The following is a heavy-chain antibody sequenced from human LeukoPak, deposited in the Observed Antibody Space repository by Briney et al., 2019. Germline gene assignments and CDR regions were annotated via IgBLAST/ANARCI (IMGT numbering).Heavy chain of an antibody. CDR3: ATPYYDTSGYYDRNYYYRMDV. CDR2: INTNTGNP. Sequence: GASVKVSCKASGGTFSSYAMNWVRRAPGQGLEWMGWINTNTGNPTYAQGFTGRFVFSLDTSVSTAYLQISSLKAEDTAVYYCATPYYDTSGYYDRNYYYRMDVWSQGTTVTVSS. V-gene: IGHV7-4-1*02. D-gene: IGHD3-22*01. CDR1: GGTFSSYA. J-gene: IGHJ6*02.